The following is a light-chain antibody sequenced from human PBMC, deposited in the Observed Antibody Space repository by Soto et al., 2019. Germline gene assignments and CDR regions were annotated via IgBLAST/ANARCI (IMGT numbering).Light chain of an antibody. CDR3: SSYTSSSTTPYV. CDR2: EVI. V-gene: IGLV2-14*01. CDR1: SSDIGAYNY. Sequence: QSARTQPASVSGSPGQSITISCTGTSSDIGAYNYVSWYRQHPGKAPKLMIYEVINRPSGVSNRFSGSKSGNTASLTISGLQAEDEADYYCSSYTSSSTTPYVFGTGTKVTVL. J-gene: IGLJ1*01.